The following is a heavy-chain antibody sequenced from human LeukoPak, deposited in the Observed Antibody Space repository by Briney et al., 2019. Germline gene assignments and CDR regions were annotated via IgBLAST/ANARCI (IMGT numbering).Heavy chain of an antibody. CDR3: ATDLILTGYYSGDY. D-gene: IGHD3-9*01. J-gene: IGHJ4*02. Sequence: AISGSGGGTYCADSVRGRFTISRDDSKNTLYLQLNSLRAEDTAVYYCATDLILTGYYSGDYWGQGTPVTVSS. CDR2: ISGSGGGT. V-gene: IGHV3-23*01.